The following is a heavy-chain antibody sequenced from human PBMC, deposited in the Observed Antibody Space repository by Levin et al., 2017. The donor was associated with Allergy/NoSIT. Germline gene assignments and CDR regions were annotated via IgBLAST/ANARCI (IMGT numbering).Heavy chain of an antibody. CDR3: ATPSDPVYLSDSFKYHGMDV. V-gene: IGHV4-39*07. Sequence: SETLSLTCTVSGASISSRRYYWAWIRQSPGTGLEWIGSIYYSGSTYYNPSLESRVTVSLDRSKKQFSMKLSPVTAADTAIYYCATPSDPVYLSDSFKYHGMDVWGRGTTVIVSS. CDR1: GASISSRRYY. J-gene: IGHJ6*02. CDR2: IYYSGST. D-gene: IGHD5/OR15-5a*01.